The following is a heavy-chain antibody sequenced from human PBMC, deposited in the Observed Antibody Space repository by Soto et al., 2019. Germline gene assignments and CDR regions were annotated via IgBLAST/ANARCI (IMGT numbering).Heavy chain of an antibody. V-gene: IGHV3-23*01. CDR2: ISGSGGST. CDR3: AKEGLGEYQLTQEPYYFDY. D-gene: IGHD2-2*01. J-gene: IGHJ4*02. Sequence: GGSLRLSCAASGFTFSSYAMSWVRQAPGKGLEWVSAISGSGGSTYYADSVKGRFTISRDNSKNTLYLQMNSLRAEDTAVYYCAKEGLGEYQLTQEPYYFDYWGQGTLVTVSS. CDR1: GFTFSSYA.